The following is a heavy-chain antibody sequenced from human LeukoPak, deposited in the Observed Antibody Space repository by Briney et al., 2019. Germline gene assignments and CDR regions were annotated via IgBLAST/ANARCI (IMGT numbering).Heavy chain of an antibody. J-gene: IGHJ4*02. Sequence: SETLSLTCAVYGGSFSGYYWSWIRQPPGKGLEWIGEINHSGSTNYNPSLKSRVTISVDTSKNQFSLKLSSVTAADTAVYYCARSGAIFTKTSYYKKPFDYWGQGTLVTVSS. D-gene: IGHD3-9*01. CDR2: INHSGST. V-gene: IGHV4-34*01. CDR1: GGSFSGYY. CDR3: ARSGAIFTKTSYYKKPFDY.